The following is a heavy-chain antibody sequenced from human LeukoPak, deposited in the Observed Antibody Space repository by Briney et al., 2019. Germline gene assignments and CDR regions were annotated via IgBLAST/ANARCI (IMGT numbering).Heavy chain of an antibody. Sequence: ASVNVSCKASGYTFTGYYMHWVRQAPGQGLEWVGWINPNSGGTNYSQKFQGWVTMTRDTSISTAYMELSRLRSDDTAVYYCARAYSSSYFYFDYWGQGTLVTVSS. CDR1: GYTFTGYY. CDR2: INPNSGGT. D-gene: IGHD6-13*01. V-gene: IGHV1-2*04. J-gene: IGHJ4*02. CDR3: ARAYSSSYFYFDY.